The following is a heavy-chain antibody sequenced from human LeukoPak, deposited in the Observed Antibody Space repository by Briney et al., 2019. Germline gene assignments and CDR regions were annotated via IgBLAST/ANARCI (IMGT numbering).Heavy chain of an antibody. CDR1: GGSISSGGYS. Sequence: SSETLSLTCAVSGGSISSGGYSWSWIRQPPGKGLEWIGYIYHSGSTYYNPSLKSRVTISVDRSKNQFSLKLSSVTAADTAVYYCARERLAYCGGDCRYYFDYWGQGTLVTVPS. V-gene: IGHV4-30-2*01. CDR3: ARERLAYCGGDCRYYFDY. J-gene: IGHJ4*02. D-gene: IGHD2-21*02. CDR2: IYHSGST.